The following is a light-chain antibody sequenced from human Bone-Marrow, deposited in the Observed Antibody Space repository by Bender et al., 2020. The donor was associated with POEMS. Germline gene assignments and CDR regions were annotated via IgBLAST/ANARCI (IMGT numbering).Light chain of an antibody. CDR2: EVT. Sequence: QSALTQPASVSGSPGQSVTISCTGTTTDSDSCYQQYPAKPPTLILYEVTKRPSGISDRFSGSKSGNTASLTISGLQAEDEADYYCSSYVRSNVKAFGGGTRLTVL. CDR3: SSYVRSNVKA. J-gene: IGLJ3*02. CDR1: TTDS. V-gene: IGLV2-14*01.